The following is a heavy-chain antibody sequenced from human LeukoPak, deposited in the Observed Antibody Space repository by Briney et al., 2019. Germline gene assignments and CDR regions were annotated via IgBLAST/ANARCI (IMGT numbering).Heavy chain of an antibody. V-gene: IGHV4-30-4*08. J-gene: IGHJ4*02. CDR1: GGPISSGDYY. CDR3: ARSGYSSSWYDY. CDR2: IYYGGSA. D-gene: IGHD6-13*01. Sequence: PSETLSLTCTVSGGPISSGDYYWSWVRQAPGKGLEWIMYIYYGGSAYYNPSLKSRVTISVDKSKSQFSLKLSSVTAADTAVYYCARSGYSSSWYDYWGQGTLVTVSS.